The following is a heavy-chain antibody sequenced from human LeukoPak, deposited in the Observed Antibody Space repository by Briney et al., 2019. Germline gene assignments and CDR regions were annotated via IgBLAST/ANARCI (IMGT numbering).Heavy chain of an antibody. CDR3: ARDKTVGYCSGGSCYSPIP. D-gene: IGHD2-15*01. CDR1: GGTFSTDA. Sequence: ASVKVSCKASGGTFSTDAISWVRQAPGQGLEWMGGLIPIFGTPNYAQKFQGRVTITADKSTSTAYMELSSLRSEDTAVYYCARDKTVGYCSGGSCYSPIPWGQGTLVTVSS. V-gene: IGHV1-69*06. J-gene: IGHJ5*02. CDR2: LIPIFGTP.